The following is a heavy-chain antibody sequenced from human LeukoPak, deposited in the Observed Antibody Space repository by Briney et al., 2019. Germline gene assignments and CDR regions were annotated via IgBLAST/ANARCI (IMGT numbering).Heavy chain of an antibody. D-gene: IGHD3-10*01. V-gene: IGHV4-34*01. CDR3: ERPRGGSGRRAFDI. Sequence: PSETLSLTCAVYGGSFSGYYWSWIRQPPGKGLEWIGEINHSGSTNYNPSLKSRVTISVDTSKNQFSLKLSSVTAADTAVYYCERPRGGSGRRAFDIWGQGTMVTVSS. J-gene: IGHJ3*02. CDR1: GGSFSGYY. CDR2: INHSGST.